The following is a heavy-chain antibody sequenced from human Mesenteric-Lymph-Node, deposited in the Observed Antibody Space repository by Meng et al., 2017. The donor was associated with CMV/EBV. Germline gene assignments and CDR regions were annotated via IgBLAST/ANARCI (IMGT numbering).Heavy chain of an antibody. CDR1: GGSISSNSYF. J-gene: IGHJ4*01. CDR3: ARLLGMSGSFDY. D-gene: IGHD1-20*01. CDR2: ISYSGST. Sequence: TVAGGSISSNSYFWAWIRQRPGRGLEWIGSISYSGSTYYNPSLKSRVTISVDTSKNQFSQRLTSVTALDTAVYYCARLLGMSGSFDYWSHGTLVTVSS. V-gene: IGHV4-39*01.